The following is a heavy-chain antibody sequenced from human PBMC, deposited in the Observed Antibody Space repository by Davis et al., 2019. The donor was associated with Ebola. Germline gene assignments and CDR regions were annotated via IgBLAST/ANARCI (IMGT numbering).Heavy chain of an antibody. CDR2: MNPNSGNT. Sequence: ASVKVSCKASGYTFTSYYMHWVRQAPGQGLEWMGWMNPNSGNTGYAQKFQGRVTMTRNTSISTAYMELSSLRSEDTAVYYCARAVVVPYYGMDVWGQGTTVTVSS. D-gene: IGHD2-2*01. J-gene: IGHJ6*02. V-gene: IGHV1-8*02. CDR3: ARAVVVPYYGMDV. CDR1: GYTFTSYY.